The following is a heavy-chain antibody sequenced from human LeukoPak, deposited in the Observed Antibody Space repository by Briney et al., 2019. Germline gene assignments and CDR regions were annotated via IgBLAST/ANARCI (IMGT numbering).Heavy chain of an antibody. J-gene: IGHJ1*01. V-gene: IGHV1-69*02. CDR2: IIPILGIA. D-gene: IGHD6-13*01. CDR1: GGTFSSYT. CDR3: ARVRDQYSSSWYWFFQH. Sequence: SVKVSCKASGGTFSSYTISWVRQAPGQGLEWMGRIIPILGIANYAQKFQGRVTITADKSTSTAYMELSSLRSEDTAVYYCARVRDQYSSSWYWFFQHWGQGTLVTVSS.